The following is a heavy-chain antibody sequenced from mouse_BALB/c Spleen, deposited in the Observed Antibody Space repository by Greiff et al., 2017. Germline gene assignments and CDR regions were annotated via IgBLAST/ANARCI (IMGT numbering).Heavy chain of an antibody. CDR2: ISRCGSYT. D-gene: IGHD1-1*01. J-gene: IGHJ2*01. CDR3: ARDYYGSSFDY. CDR1: GYTFSSYT. Sequence: EVQLVESGGGLVKPGGSLKLSCAASGYTFSSYTMSWVRQTPEKRLEWVATISRCGSYTYYTDNVKGRFTISRDNAKNTLYMQMSSLKSEDTAVYYCARDYYGSSFDYWGQGTTLTVSS. V-gene: IGHV5-6-4*01.